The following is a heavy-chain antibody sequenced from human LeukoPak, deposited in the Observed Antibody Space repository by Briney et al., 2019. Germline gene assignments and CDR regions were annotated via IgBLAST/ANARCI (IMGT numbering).Heavy chain of an antibody. V-gene: IGHV3-66*01. Sequence: PGGSLRLSCAASGFTVSSNYMSWVRQAPGKGLEWVSVIYSGGITYYADSVKGRFTISRDNSKNTLYLQMNSLRAEDTAVYYCARASSGIAVAGTVDYWGQGTLVTVSS. D-gene: IGHD6-19*01. CDR3: ARASSGIAVAGTVDY. CDR2: IYSGGIT. CDR1: GFTVSSNY. J-gene: IGHJ4*02.